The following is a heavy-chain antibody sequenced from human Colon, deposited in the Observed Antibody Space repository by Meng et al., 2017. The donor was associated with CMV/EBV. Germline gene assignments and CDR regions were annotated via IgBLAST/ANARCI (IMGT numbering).Heavy chain of an antibody. D-gene: IGHD2-2*02. CDR2: IKQDGSEK. V-gene: IGHV3-7*01. CDR1: GFSFGIYW. CDR3: ARVFFCSTTNCYTGLDYFDY. Sequence: SCAASGFSFGIYWMSWVRQAPGKGLEWVAKIKQDGSEKDYVDSVKGRFTISRDNAKKTVYLQINGLRAEDTAVYYCARVFFCSTTNCYTGLDYFDYWGQGTLVTVSS. J-gene: IGHJ4*02.